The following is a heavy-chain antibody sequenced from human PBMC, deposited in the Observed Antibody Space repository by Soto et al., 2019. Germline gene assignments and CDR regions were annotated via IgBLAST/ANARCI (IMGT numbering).Heavy chain of an antibody. CDR1: GYTFTSYG. J-gene: IGHJ6*02. CDR3: ARIGYFISTSCYLGYYYYYYGMDV. Sequence: VASVKVSCKASGYTFTSYGISWVRQAPGQGLEWMGWISAYNGNTNYAQKLQGRVTMTTDTSTSTAYMELRSLRSDDTAVYYCARIGYFISTSCYLGYYYYYYGMDVWGQGTTVTVSS. CDR2: ISAYNGNT. D-gene: IGHD2-2*01. V-gene: IGHV1-18*01.